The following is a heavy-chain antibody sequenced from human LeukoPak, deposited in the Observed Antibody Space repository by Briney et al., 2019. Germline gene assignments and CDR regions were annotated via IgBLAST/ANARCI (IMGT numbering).Heavy chain of an antibody. Sequence: ASVKVSCKASGYTFTSYYMHWVRQAPGQGLEWMGIINPSGGSTSYAQKFQGRVTMTRDMSTSTVYMELSRLRSDDTAVYYCARERKRGVYGSGQLVPLYFWGQGTLVTVSS. CDR1: GYTFTSYY. CDR2: INPSGGST. J-gene: IGHJ4*02. V-gene: IGHV1-46*01. CDR3: ARERKRGVYGSGQLVPLYF. D-gene: IGHD3-10*01.